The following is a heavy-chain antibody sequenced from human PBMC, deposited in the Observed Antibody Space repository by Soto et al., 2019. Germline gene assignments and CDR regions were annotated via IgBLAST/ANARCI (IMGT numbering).Heavy chain of an antibody. CDR3: ARGDHFDSSGPFDP. CDR2: IYYSGYT. D-gene: IGHD3-22*01. Sequence: LSLTCTVSGGSMSSYYWYWLRQPPGKGLECIGYIYYSGYTNYSPSLKSRVTMSVDTSKNHFSLKLSSVTAADTAVYYCARGDHFDSSGPFDPWGQGTLVTVSS. CDR1: GGSMSSYY. V-gene: IGHV4-59*01. J-gene: IGHJ5*02.